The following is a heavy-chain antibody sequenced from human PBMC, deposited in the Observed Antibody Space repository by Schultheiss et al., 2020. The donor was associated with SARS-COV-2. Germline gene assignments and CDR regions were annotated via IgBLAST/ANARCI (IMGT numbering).Heavy chain of an antibody. V-gene: IGHV4-59*12. Sequence: SETLSLTCTVSGGSISSYYWSWIRQPPGKGLEWIGYIYYSGSTNYNPSLKSRVTISVDTSKNQFSLKLSSVTAADTAVYYCARAKGLGYGSGKRYYYYGMDVWGQGTTVTVSS. J-gene: IGHJ6*02. CDR3: ARAKGLGYGSGKRYYYYGMDV. D-gene: IGHD3-10*01. CDR2: IYYSGST. CDR1: GGSISSYY.